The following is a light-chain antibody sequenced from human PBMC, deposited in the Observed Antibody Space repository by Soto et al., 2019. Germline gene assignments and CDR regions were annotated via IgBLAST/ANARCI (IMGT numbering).Light chain of an antibody. CDR2: RNN. CDR1: SSNIGRSY. J-gene: IGLJ2*01. V-gene: IGLV1-47*01. CDR3: AAWDDSLIGAV. Sequence: QSALTQPPSASGTPGQRVTISCSGSSSNIGRSYVFWYKQLPGTAPRLLIYRNNQRPSGVPDRFAGSKSGTGASLAISGLRSDDEAVYYCAAWDDSLIGAVFGGGTKLTVL.